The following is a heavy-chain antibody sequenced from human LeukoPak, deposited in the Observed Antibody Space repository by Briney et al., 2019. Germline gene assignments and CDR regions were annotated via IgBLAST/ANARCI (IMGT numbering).Heavy chain of an antibody. Sequence: ASVKVSYKASGGTFSSYAISWVRQAPGQGLEWVGGIIPIFGTANYAQKFQGGVTITTDESTSTAYMELSSLRSEDTAVYYCAIGGVVTNPPWFDPWGQGTLVTVSS. V-gene: IGHV1-69*05. J-gene: IGHJ5*02. CDR1: GGTFSSYA. D-gene: IGHD3-3*01. CDR3: AIGGVVTNPPWFDP. CDR2: IIPIFGTA.